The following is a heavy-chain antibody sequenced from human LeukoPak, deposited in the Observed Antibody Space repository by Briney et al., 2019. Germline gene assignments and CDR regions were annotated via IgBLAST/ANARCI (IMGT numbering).Heavy chain of an antibody. J-gene: IGHJ6*03. CDR2: ISGSGDDT. V-gene: IGHV3-23*01. CDR1: GFTFSSYA. D-gene: IGHD2-2*03. Sequence: GSLRLSCAASGFTFSSYAMSWVRQTPGQGLEWVSSISGSGDDTRYADVVKGRFTISRDTSKNTMYLQMNSLRGEDSAIYYCAKSLDLGYYYYYMDVWGKGTTVTVSS. CDR3: AKSLDLGYYYYYMDV.